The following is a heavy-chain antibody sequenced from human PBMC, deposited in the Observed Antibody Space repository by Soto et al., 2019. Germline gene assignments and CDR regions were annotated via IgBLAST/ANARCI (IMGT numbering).Heavy chain of an antibody. V-gene: IGHV1-69*01. CDR2: IIPIFGTA. D-gene: IGHD5-12*01. Sequence: QVQLVQSGAEVKKPGSSVNVSCKASGGTFSSYAISWVRQAPGQGLEWMGGIIPIFGTANYAQKFQGRVTITADESTSTAYMELSSLRSEDTAVYYCATQSADGYTRYFDYWGQGTLVTVSS. CDR3: ATQSADGYTRYFDY. J-gene: IGHJ4*02. CDR1: GGTFSSYA.